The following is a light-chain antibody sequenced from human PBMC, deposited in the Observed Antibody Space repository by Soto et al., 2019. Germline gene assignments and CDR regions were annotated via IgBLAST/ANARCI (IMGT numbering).Light chain of an antibody. CDR2: SAS. CDR3: PQVHTYPLT. CDR1: QGISTS. V-gene: IGKV1-9*01. Sequence: DIQLTQSPSLLSASVGDRVTITCRASQGISTSLAWYQQKPGKAPKLLIYSASTVQSGVPSRFSSSGSGTDFTLTISSLPPEDCATFSCPQVHTYPLTLVGWNKVAIK. J-gene: IGKJ4*01.